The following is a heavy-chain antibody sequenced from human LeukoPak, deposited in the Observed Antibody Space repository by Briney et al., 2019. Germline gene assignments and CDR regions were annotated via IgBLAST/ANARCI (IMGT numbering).Heavy chain of an antibody. CDR1: GFTFSSYA. V-gene: IGHV3-23*01. D-gene: IGHD2-15*01. CDR2: ISGSGGST. Sequence: GGSLRLSCAASGFTFSSYAMSWVRQAPGKGLEWVSAISGSGGSTYYADSVEGRFTISRDNAKISLFLQMNSLRAEDTAVYYCAREYCSGGSCYSDAFDIWGQGTMVTVSS. J-gene: IGHJ3*02. CDR3: AREYCSGGSCYSDAFDI.